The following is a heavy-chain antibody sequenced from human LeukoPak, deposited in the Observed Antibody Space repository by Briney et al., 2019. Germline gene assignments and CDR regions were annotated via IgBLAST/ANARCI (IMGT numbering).Heavy chain of an antibody. CDR2: ISAYNGNT. CDR3: ARRADGVLNPLFDY. J-gene: IGHJ4*02. Sequence: ASVKVSCKTSGYTFASYGISWVRQAPGHGFEWMGWISAYNGNTNYAQKFQGRVTMTTETSTSTAYMEVRSLRSDDTAVYYCARRADGVLNPLFDYWGQGTLVTVSS. D-gene: IGHD1-14*01. V-gene: IGHV1-18*04. CDR1: GYTFASYG.